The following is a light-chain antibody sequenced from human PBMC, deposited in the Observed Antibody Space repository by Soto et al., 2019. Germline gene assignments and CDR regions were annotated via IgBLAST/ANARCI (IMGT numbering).Light chain of an antibody. CDR1: RSNIGAGYD. J-gene: IGLJ2*01. Sequence: QSVLTQPPSVSGAPGQRVTISCTGSRSNIGAGYDVHWYQQIPGAAPKLLIYGNRNRPSGVPDRFSGSKSGTSASLAITGLQAEDEADYYCQSYDASLSGDVVFGGGTKLPVL. CDR3: QSYDASLSGDVV. CDR2: GNR. V-gene: IGLV1-40*01.